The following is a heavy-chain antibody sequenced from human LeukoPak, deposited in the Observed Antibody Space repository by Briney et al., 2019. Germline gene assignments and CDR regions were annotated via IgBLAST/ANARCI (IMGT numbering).Heavy chain of an antibody. CDR3: ASNRIWHHYYYYMDV. J-gene: IGHJ6*03. CDR1: GYTFTGHS. D-gene: IGHD1-14*01. Sequence: ASVKVSCKASGYTFTGHSMYWVRQAPGQRLEWMGWINPNSGGTNYAQKFQGRVTMTRDTSISTAYMELSRLRSDDTAVYYCASNRIWHHYYYYMDVWGKGATVTASS. CDR2: INPNSGGT. V-gene: IGHV1-2*02.